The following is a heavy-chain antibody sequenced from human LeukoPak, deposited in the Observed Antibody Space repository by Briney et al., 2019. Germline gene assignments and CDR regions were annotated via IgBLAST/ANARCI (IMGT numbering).Heavy chain of an antibody. CDR3: ARDLASGSGST. Sequence: ASVKVSCKASGGTFSSYAISWVRQAPGQGLEWMGGIIPIFGTANYAQKFQGRVTITTDESASTAYMELSSLRSEDTAVYYCARDLASGSGSTWGQGTLVTVSS. CDR2: IIPIFGTA. D-gene: IGHD3-10*01. J-gene: IGHJ5*02. CDR1: GGTFSSYA. V-gene: IGHV1-69*05.